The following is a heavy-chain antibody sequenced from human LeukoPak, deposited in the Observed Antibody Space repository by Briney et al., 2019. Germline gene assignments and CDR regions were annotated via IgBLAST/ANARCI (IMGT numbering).Heavy chain of an antibody. D-gene: IGHD6-19*01. J-gene: IGHJ4*02. V-gene: IGHV3-48*03. CDR3: ARDCGCSRDY. CDR2: ISSSGSTI. CDR1: GFTFSSYE. Sequence: PGGSLRLSCAASGFTFSSYEMNWVRQAPGKGLEWVSYISSSGSTIYYADSVKGRFTISRDNAENSLYLQMNSLRAEDTAVYYCARDCGCSRDYWGQGTLVTVSS.